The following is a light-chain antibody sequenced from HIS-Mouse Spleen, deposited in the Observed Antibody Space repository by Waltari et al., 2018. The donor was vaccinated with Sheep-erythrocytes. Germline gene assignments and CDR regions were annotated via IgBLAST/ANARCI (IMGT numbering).Light chain of an antibody. V-gene: IGLV1-44*01. Sequence: QSVLTQPPSASGTPAQRLPVSCSGRGANIGSITVNWYQQLPGTAPKLLIYSNNQRPSGVPDRFSGSKSGTSASLAISGLQSEDEADYYCAAWDDSLNGPVFGGGTKLTVL. CDR3: AAWDDSLNGPV. CDR2: SNN. CDR1: GANIGSIT. J-gene: IGLJ3*02.